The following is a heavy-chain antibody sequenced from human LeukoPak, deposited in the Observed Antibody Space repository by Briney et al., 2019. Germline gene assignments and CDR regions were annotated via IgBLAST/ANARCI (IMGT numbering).Heavy chain of an antibody. D-gene: IGHD2-2*03. J-gene: IGHJ3*02. V-gene: IGHV3-30*03. Sequence: GGSLRLSCAASGFTFSSYGMHWVRQAPGKGLEWVAVISYDGSNKYYAGSVKGRFTISRDNSNNTLFLQMNSLRAEDTAVYYCARVDDLDAFDTWGQGTMVTVSS. CDR2: ISYDGSNK. CDR3: ARVDDLDAFDT. CDR1: GFTFSSYG.